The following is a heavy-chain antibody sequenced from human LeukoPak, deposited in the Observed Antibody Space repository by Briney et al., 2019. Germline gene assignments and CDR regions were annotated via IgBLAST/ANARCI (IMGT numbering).Heavy chain of an antibody. J-gene: IGHJ4*02. V-gene: IGHV1-69*13. Sequence: GASVNISCKASGGTFSSYAISWVRQAPGQGREWMGGIIPIFGTANYAQKFQGRVTITADESTSTAYMELSSLRSEDTAVYYCASGGIAVAKTFDYWGQGTLVTVSS. CDR3: ASGGIAVAKTFDY. D-gene: IGHD6-19*01. CDR1: GGTFSSYA. CDR2: IIPIFGTA.